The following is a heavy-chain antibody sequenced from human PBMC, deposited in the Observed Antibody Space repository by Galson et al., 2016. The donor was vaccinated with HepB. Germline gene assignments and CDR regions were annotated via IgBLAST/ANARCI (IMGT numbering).Heavy chain of an antibody. CDR2: SHYSGST. D-gene: IGHD2-21*02. CDR3: VRRHCRGDCYSRGNPDYFRA. V-gene: IGHV4-39*01. Sequence: SETLSLTCTVSGGSISSSSYHWGWLRQTHGKGLEWLGPSHYSGSTYYNPSPQSRVTISVDTSKNQFSLKLSSVIAADTAVYYCVRRHCRGDCYSRGNPDYFRAWGQGTLVTVSS. J-gene: IGHJ4*02. CDR1: GGSISSSSYH.